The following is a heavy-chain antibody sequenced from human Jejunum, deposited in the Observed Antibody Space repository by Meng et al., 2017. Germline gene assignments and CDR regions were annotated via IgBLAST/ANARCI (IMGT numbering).Heavy chain of an antibody. CDR2: INDNGST. CDR1: GGSISDYY. D-gene: IGHD4-11*01. Sequence: QVKLQQGGAGLLKPSESLSLPCAVYGGSISDYYWTWIRQPPGKGLEWIGEINDNGSTNYNPSLKSRVTISVDTSKSQFYLRVSSVTAADTAVYYCARGNEYSNYGADFWGQGTLVTVSS. V-gene: IGHV4-34*01. J-gene: IGHJ4*02. CDR3: ARGNEYSNYGADF.